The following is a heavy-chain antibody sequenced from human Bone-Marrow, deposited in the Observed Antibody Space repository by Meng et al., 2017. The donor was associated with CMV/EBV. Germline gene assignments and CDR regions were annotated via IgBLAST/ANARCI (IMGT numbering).Heavy chain of an antibody. CDR2: MNPNSGNT. CDR3: ARRQTGIAAARGYYYGMYV. Sequence: ASVKVSCKASGYTFTSYDINWVRQATGQGLEWMGWMNPNSGNTGYAQKFQGRVTITRNTSISTAYMELSSLRSEDTAVYYCARRQTGIAAARGYYYGMYVWGQGTTVTVSS. J-gene: IGHJ6*02. D-gene: IGHD6-13*01. CDR1: GYTFTSYD. V-gene: IGHV1-8*03.